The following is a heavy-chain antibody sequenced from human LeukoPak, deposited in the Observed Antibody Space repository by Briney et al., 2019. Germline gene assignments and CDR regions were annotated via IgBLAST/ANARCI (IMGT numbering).Heavy chain of an antibody. CDR3: AKSRDPALRVLSVS. Sequence: PGGSLRLSCAASGFTFSNYALTWVRQAPGKGLEWVSAISGSGDSTYYADSVKGRFTISRDNSKNTLYLQMNSLRAEDTAVYYCAKSRDPALRVLSVSWGQGTLVTVSS. J-gene: IGHJ5*02. V-gene: IGHV3-23*01. CDR1: GFTFSNYA. D-gene: IGHD2/OR15-2a*01. CDR2: ISGSGDST.